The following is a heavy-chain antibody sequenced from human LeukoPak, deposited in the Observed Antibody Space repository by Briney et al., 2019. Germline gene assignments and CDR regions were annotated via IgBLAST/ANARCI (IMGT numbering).Heavy chain of an antibody. CDR3: ARDGGFYYDSSGYPQAGAFDI. V-gene: IGHV4-59*01. J-gene: IGHJ3*02. Sequence: PSETLSLTCSVSGGSISSYLWSWIRQPPGKRLEWIGYIYYSGSTNYNPSLKSRVTISVDTSQNQFPLKLSSVTAADTAVYYCARDGGFYYDSSGYPQAGAFDIWGQGTMVTVSS. CDR2: IYYSGST. D-gene: IGHD3-22*01. CDR1: GGSISSYL.